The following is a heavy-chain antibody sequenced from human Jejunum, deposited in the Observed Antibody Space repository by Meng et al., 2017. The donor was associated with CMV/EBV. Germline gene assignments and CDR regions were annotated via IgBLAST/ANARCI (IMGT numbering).Heavy chain of an antibody. CDR3: VRNRGRSDLNY. CDR1: GFSLATTGMR. Sequence: NFSGFSLATTGMRVSWIRQSPGKALEWLARIDWDDEKFYRTSLKTRLSISTDISKSQVVLTMTNMDPVDTATYYCVRNRGRSDLNYWGQGTLVTVSS. D-gene: IGHD3-16*02. J-gene: IGHJ4*02. V-gene: IGHV2-70D*14. CDR2: IDWDDEK.